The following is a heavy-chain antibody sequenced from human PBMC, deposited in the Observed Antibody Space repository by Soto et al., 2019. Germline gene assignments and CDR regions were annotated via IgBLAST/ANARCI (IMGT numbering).Heavy chain of an antibody. D-gene: IGHD5-18*01. Sequence: QVQLVQSGAEVTKPGSSVKVSCKASGGTFSSYTISWVRQAPGQGLEWMGRIIPILGIANYAQKFQGRVTITADKSTSTAYMELSSLRSEDTAVYYCARGRLSGYSYGRDYWGQGTLVTVSS. V-gene: IGHV1-69*02. CDR3: ARGRLSGYSYGRDY. CDR1: GGTFSSYT. CDR2: IIPILGIA. J-gene: IGHJ4*02.